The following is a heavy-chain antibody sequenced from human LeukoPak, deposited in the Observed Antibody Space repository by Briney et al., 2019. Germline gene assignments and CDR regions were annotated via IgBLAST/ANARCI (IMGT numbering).Heavy chain of an antibody. D-gene: IGHD4-17*01. CDR3: ARGDYVFWGASRYYMDV. CDR1: GYTFTSYA. CDR2: MNPNSGNT. V-gene: IGHV1-8*03. J-gene: IGHJ6*03. Sequence: ASVKVSCKASGYTFTSYAMNWVRQAPGQGLEWMGWMNPNSGNTGYAQKFQGRVTITRNTSISTAYMELSSPRSEDTAVYYCARGDYVFWGASRYYMDVWGKGTTVTVSS.